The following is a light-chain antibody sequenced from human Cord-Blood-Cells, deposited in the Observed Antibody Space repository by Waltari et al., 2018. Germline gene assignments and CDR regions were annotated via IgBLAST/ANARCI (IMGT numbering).Light chain of an antibody. CDR3: SSYTSSSTLV. V-gene: IGLV2-14*01. J-gene: IGLJ1*01. CDR1: SSDVGGYNY. Sequence: QSALTQPASVSGSPGQSITISCTGTSSDVGGYNYASGYQQHPGTAPKLMIYEVSHRPSGVSNRYSGSNSGNTASLTISGLQAEAEADYDCSSYTSSSTLVFGSGTKVTVL. CDR2: EVS.